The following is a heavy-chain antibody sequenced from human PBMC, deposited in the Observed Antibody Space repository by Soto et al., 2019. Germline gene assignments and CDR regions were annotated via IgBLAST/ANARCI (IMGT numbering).Heavy chain of an antibody. D-gene: IGHD3-22*01. CDR2: IFPSDSDT. CDR3: ARKDKSGYFNWFDP. Sequence: PGESLKISCRTSGYRFTSYCIAWVRQMPGKGLEWMGIIFPSDSDTRYSPSFQGQVTISADRSTSTVFLQWASLKASDTAVYFCARKDKSGYFNWFDPWGQGTLVTVYS. V-gene: IGHV5-51*01. CDR1: GYRFTSYC. J-gene: IGHJ5*02.